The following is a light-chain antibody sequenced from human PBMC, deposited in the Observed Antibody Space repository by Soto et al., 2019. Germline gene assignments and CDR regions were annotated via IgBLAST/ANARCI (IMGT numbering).Light chain of an antibody. J-gene: IGKJ3*01. CDR3: QQYNNWPLT. V-gene: IGKV3-15*01. CDR2: GAS. Sequence: EILMTHAPATLSVSPGERATLSCRASQSVSSNLAWYQHKPGQAPRLLIYGASTRATGIPARFSGSGSGTEFTLTISSMQSEDFAVYYCQQYNNWPLTFGPGTKVDIK. CDR1: QSVSSN.